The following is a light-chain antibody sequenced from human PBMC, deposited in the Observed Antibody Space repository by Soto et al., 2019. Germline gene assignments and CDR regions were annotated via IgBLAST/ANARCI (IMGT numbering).Light chain of an antibody. V-gene: IGKV3-20*01. CDR3: QQYGSSPWT. J-gene: IGKJ1*01. Sequence: ENVLTQSPGTLSLSPGERATLSCRASQSVRRYLAWYQQKPGQAPSLLIYGASSRATGIPDRFSGSGSGTDFTLTISRLEPEDFAVYYCQQYGSSPWTFGQGTKVDI. CDR2: GAS. CDR1: QSVRRY.